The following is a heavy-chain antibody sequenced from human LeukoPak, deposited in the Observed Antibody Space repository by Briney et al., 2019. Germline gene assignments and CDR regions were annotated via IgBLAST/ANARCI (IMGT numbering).Heavy chain of an antibody. V-gene: IGHV4-30-4*01. Sequence: SETLSLTCTVSGGSISSGDYYWSWIRQPPGKGLEWIGYIYYSGSTYYNPSLKSRVTISVDTSKNQFSLKLSSVTAADTAVYYCARAPVEDCSGGSRYRGWYYYGMDVWGQGTTVTVSS. CDR1: GGSISSGDYY. CDR3: ARAPVEDCSGGSRYRGWYYYGMDV. J-gene: IGHJ6*02. D-gene: IGHD2-15*01. CDR2: IYYSGST.